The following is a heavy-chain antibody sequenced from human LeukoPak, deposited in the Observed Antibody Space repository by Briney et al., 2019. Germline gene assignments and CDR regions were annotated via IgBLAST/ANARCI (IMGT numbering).Heavy chain of an antibody. V-gene: IGHV3-13*01. J-gene: IGHJ5*02. D-gene: IGHD2-15*01. CDR1: GFTFSSYD. Sequence: PGGSLRLSCAASGFTFSSYDMHWVRQAIGEGLEWVSSISTAGDTYFSGSVKGRLTISRENAKNSLYLQMNSLRVGDTAVYYCARGLPGGLDPWGQGTLVTVSS. CDR2: ISTAGDT. CDR3: ARGLPGGLDP.